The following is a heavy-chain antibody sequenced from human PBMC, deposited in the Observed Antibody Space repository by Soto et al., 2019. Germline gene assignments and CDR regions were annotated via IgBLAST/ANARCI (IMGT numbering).Heavy chain of an antibody. V-gene: IGHV1-8*01. Sequence: GASVKVSCKASGYTFTSYDIYWVRQATGQGLEWMGWMNPNTGNSGCAQKFQGRVTVTSDTSINTVYMELSSLRSEDTAVYYCARRAETNGWNGFGADKYYFDFWGQGTLVTVSS. CDR1: GYTFTSYD. D-gene: IGHD1-1*01. CDR2: MNPNTGNS. CDR3: ARRAETNGWNGFGADKYYFDF. J-gene: IGHJ4*02.